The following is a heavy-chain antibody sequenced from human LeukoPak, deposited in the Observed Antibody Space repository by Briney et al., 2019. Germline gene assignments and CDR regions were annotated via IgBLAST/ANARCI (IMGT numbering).Heavy chain of an antibody. J-gene: IGHJ3*02. D-gene: IGHD6-13*01. CDR1: GFTVSSNY. V-gene: IGHV3-53*01. Sequence: GGSLRLSCAASGFTVSSNYMTWVRQAPGKGLEWVSVIYSGSNTYYADSVKGRFTISRDNSKNTLYLQMNSLRAEDTAVYYCARYAAATGQDVFDIWGQGTMVTVSS. CDR3: ARYAAATGQDVFDI. CDR2: IYSGSNT.